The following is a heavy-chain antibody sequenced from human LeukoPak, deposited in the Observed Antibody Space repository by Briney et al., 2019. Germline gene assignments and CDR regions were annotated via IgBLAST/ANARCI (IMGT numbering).Heavy chain of an antibody. D-gene: IGHD2-2*01. CDR1: GFPFSDYY. CDR3: AGVGVVVPAAMWIYRIAEADPDDCFDI. Sequence: GGPLRLPCAPSGFPFSDYYIRWIRQPPGKGLAWVSYISSSGSAKYYEDSVKGRFTISRDNAKNSLYLQMNSLRAEDTAVYYCAGVGVVVPAAMWIYRIAEADPDDCFDIWGQGTMVTVSS. CDR2: ISSSGSAK. V-gene: IGHV3-11*04. J-gene: IGHJ3*02.